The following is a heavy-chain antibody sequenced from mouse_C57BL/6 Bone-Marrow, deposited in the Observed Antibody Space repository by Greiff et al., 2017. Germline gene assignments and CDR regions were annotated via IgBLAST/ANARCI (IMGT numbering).Heavy chain of an antibody. J-gene: IGHJ1*03. Sequence: VKLQESGPGLVQPSQSLSITCTVSGFSLTSYGVHWVRQSPGKGLEWLGVIWSGGSTDYNAAFISRLSISKDNSKSQVFFKMNSLQADDTAIYYCAIKGDYGSSPLYWYFAVWGTGTTVTVSA. CDR3: AIKGDYGSSPLYWYFAV. V-gene: IGHV2-2*01. CDR2: IWSGGST. CDR1: GFSLTSYG. D-gene: IGHD1-1*01.